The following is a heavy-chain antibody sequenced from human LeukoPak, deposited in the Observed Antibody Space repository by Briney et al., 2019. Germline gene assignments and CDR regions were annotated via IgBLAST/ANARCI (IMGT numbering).Heavy chain of an antibody. D-gene: IGHD6-19*01. CDR1: GFTFSSYE. CDR3: ARELERSGFDP. J-gene: IGHJ5*02. Sequence: GGSLRLSCAASGFTFSSYEMNWVRQAPGKGLWWVSYSSSSGSTKDYADSVKGRFTISRDNAKNSLYLQMNGLRAEDTGFDYCARELERSGFDPWGHGTLVTVSS. V-gene: IGHV3-48*03. CDR2: SSSSGSTK.